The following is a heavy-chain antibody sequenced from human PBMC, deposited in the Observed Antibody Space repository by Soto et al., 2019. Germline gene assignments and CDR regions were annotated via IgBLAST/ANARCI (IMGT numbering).Heavy chain of an antibody. D-gene: IGHD3-10*01. CDR1: GSSISSSSYS. J-gene: IGHJ4*02. CDR3: ASQPLWFGALDY. V-gene: IGHV4-39*01. CDR2: IYYSGST. Sequence: SETLSLTCTVSGSSISSSSYSWGWIRQPPGKGLEWIGSIYYSGSTYYNPSLKSRVTMSVDTSKNQFSLKLSAVTAADTAVYYWASQPLWFGALDYWGQGTLVTVS.